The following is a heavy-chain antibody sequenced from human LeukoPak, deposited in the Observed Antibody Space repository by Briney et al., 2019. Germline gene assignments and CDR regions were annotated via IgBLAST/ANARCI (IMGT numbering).Heavy chain of an antibody. D-gene: IGHD3-22*01. V-gene: IGHV1-2*02. CDR3: ARDYYGSSGYYAIDY. CDR2: INPNSGGT. Sequence: ASVKVSCKASGYTFTGYYMHWVRQAPGQGLEWMGWINPNSGGTNYAQKFQGRVTMTRDTSISTAYMELSRLRSDDTAVYYCARDYYGSSGYYAIDYWGQGTLVTVSS. J-gene: IGHJ4*02. CDR1: GYTFTGYY.